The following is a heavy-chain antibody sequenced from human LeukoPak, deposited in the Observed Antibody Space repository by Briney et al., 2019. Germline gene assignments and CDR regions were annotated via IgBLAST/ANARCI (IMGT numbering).Heavy chain of an antibody. J-gene: IGHJ3*01. D-gene: IGHD3-10*01. Sequence: GGSMRLSCAASGFTFDDYAMSWVRQVPGKGLQWVAGINWNGVKTDYADSVKGRFTISRDTTNNTLYLQMNSLGADDTALYHCARDSGVCLGTRDAFDSWGQGTVVTVSS. CDR2: INWNGVKT. CDR3: ARDSGVCLGTRDAFDS. CDR1: GFTFDDYA. V-gene: IGHV3-20*01.